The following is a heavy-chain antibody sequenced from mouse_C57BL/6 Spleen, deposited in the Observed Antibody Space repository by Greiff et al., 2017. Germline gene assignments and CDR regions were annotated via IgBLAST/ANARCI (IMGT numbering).Heavy chain of an antibody. V-gene: IGHV1-61*01. CDR2: IYPSDSET. CDR3: GRRGGDGYYVFAY. J-gene: IGHJ3*01. Sequence: VHLQQPGAELVRPGSSVKLSCKASGYTFTSYWMDWVKQRPGQGLEWIGNIYPSDSETHSTQKFKDKATMTVDKSSSTAYRQLSSLTSEDSTVYYCGRRGGDGYYVFAYWGQGTMVTVSA. D-gene: IGHD2-3*01. CDR1: GYTFTSYW.